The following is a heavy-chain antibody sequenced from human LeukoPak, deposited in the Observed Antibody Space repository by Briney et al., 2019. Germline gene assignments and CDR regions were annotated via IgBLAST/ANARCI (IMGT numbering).Heavy chain of an antibody. V-gene: IGHV4-4*07. CDR2: MYTSGST. CDR3: ARQKTPVTSFDP. Sequence: SETLSLTCTVSGGSISSYYWSWIRQPAGKGLEWIGHMYTSGSTNYNPSLKSRVTMSMDTSKNEFSLKMTSVTAADTAVYYCARQKTPVTSFDPWGQGTLVTVSS. CDR1: GGSISSYY. J-gene: IGHJ5*02.